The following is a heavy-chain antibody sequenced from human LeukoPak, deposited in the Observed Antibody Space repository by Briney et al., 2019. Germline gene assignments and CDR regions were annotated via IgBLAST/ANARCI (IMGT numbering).Heavy chain of an antibody. CDR1: GFTFSSYA. CDR2: ISGSGGST. D-gene: IGHD3-22*01. V-gene: IGHV3-23*01. J-gene: IGHJ4*02. CDR3: AKDWYYYDSSGYYFDY. Sequence: SGGSLRLSCVASGFTFSSYAMSWVRQAPGKGLEWVSSISGSGGSTYYADSVKGRFTISRDNSKNTLYLQMNSLRAEDTAVYYCAKDWYYYDSSGYYFDYWGQGTLVTVSS.